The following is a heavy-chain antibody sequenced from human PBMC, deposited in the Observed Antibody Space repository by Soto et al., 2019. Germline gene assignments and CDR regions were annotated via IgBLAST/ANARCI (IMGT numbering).Heavy chain of an antibody. Sequence: ASVKVSCKASGYTFTSYGISWVRQAPGQGLEWMGWISAYSGNTNYAQKLQGRVTMTTDTSTSTAYMELRSLRSDDTAVYYCARDRWKTTKECYMDVWGKGTTVTVSS. CDR3: ARDRWKTTKECYMDV. CDR2: ISAYSGNT. V-gene: IGHV1-18*01. J-gene: IGHJ6*03. CDR1: GYTFTSYG. D-gene: IGHD1-7*01.